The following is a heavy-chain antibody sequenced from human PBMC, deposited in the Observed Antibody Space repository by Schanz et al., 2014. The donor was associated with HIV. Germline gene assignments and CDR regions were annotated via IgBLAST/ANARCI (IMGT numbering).Heavy chain of an antibody. CDR1: GDTFKSHG. J-gene: IGHJ3*02. CDR2: ISPYNGDR. D-gene: IGHD1-1*01. V-gene: IGHV1-18*04. CDR3: ASPAESERGPGDAFDI. Sequence: QVQLVQSGAALRKPGTSVRVSCMVPGDTFKSHGFGWVRQAPGQGLDWVGWISPYNGDRKYDQKFQGRVTMTRHTPTSTAYMELSSLRSDDTAVYYCASPAESERGPGDAFDIWGQGTLVTVSS.